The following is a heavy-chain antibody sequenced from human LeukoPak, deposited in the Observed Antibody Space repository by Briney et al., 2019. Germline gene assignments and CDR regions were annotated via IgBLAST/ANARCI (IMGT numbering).Heavy chain of an antibody. CDR1: GFTFSSYS. CDR2: ISSSSSYI. J-gene: IGHJ4*02. Sequence: PGGSLRLSCAASGFTFSSYSMNWVRQAPGKGLEWVSSISSSSSYIYYADSVKGRFTISRDNAKNSLYLQMNSLRAEDTAVYYCARAGIAAGVGPGGDYWSQGTLVTVSS. D-gene: IGHD6-13*01. V-gene: IGHV3-21*01. CDR3: ARAGIAAGVGPGGDY.